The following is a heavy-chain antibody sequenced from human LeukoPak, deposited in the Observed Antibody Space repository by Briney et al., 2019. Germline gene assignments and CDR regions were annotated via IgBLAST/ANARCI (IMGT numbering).Heavy chain of an antibody. J-gene: IGHJ5*02. CDR1: SGSISTSNYY. V-gene: IGHV4-39*07. D-gene: IGHD5-18*01. CDR3: ARQFYTAIVLFWFDP. Sequence: SETLSLTCTVSSGSISTSNYYWGWVRQPPGKALEWIGNIFYSGSTYYSPSLKSRVTISLDTSRNQFSLKLNSVTAADTAVYYCARQFYTAIVLFWFDPWGLGTLVTVSS. CDR2: IFYSGST.